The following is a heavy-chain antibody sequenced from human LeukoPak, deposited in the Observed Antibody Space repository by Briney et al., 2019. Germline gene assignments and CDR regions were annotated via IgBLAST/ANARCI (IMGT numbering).Heavy chain of an antibody. CDR1: GSTFSSFD. D-gene: IGHD6-19*01. CDR2: ISGGGGST. V-gene: IGHV3-23*01. J-gene: IGHJ4*02. CDR3: AKRNLRAVAPGY. Sequence: GGSLRLSCAASGSTFSSFDMSWVRQAPGKGLEWVSAISGGGGSTYYADSVKGRFTISRDNSKNTLYLQMNSLRAEDTAIYYCAKRNLRAVAPGYWGQGNLVAVSS.